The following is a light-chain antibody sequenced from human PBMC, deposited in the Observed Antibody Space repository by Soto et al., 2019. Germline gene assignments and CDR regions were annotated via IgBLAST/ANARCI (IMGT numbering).Light chain of an antibody. CDR3: QQSYSTPPWT. V-gene: IGKV1-39*01. Sequence: DIQMTQSPSSLSASLRDRFTITCLASQSIITYLNWYQQKPGKAPKLLIYAASSLQSGVPSRFSGSGSGTDFTLTISSLQPEDFATYYCQQSYSTPPWTFGQGTKVDIK. CDR1: QSIITY. J-gene: IGKJ1*01. CDR2: AAS.